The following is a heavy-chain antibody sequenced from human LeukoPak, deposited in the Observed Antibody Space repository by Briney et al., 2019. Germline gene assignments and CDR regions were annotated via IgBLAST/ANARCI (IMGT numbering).Heavy chain of an antibody. V-gene: IGHV4-61*01. CDR2: IYNGVNT. D-gene: IGHD4-17*01. CDR3: ARQDPDYGDYEFQH. J-gene: IGHJ1*01. Sequence: SETLSLTCTVSGASVSSASYWTWIRQPPGQGVEWIAHIYNGVNTNYNPSLKSRVTISVDTSKNQFSLKLSSVTAADTAVYYCARQDPDYGDYEFQHWGQGTLVTVSS. CDR1: GASVSSASY.